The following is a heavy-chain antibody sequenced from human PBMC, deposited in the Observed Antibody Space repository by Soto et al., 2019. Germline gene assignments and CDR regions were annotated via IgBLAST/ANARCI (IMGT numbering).Heavy chain of an antibody. D-gene: IGHD6-13*01. CDR3: ARHGPIAAAGTVFDY. CDR2: IYYSGST. V-gene: IGHV4-59*08. J-gene: IGHJ4*02. CDR1: GGSISNYY. Sequence: PSETLSLTCTVSGGSISNYYWSWIRQPPGKGLEWIGYIYYSGSTRYNPSLKSRVTISVDTSKNQFSLKLSSVTAADTAVYYCARHGPIAAAGTVFDYWGQGTLVPVSS.